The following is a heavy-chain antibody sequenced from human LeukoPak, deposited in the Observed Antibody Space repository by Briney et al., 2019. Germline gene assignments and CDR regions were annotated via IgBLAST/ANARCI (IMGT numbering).Heavy chain of an antibody. CDR1: GFTFSSYE. V-gene: IGHV4-59*01. CDR2: IYYSGST. D-gene: IGHD2-2*01. CDR3: ARRVCSSTSCYGWEYFDY. Sequence: GSLRLSCAASGFTFSSYEMNWVRQAPGKGLEWIGYIYYSGSTNYNPSLKSRVTISVDTSKNQFSLKLSSVAAADTAVYYCARRVCSSTSCYGWEYFDYWGQGTLVTVSS. J-gene: IGHJ4*02.